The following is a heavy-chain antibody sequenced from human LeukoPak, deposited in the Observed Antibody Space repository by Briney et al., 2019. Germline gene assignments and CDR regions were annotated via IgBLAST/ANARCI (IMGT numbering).Heavy chain of an antibody. CDR3: AKDPEEAVAGTWDY. J-gene: IGHJ4*02. V-gene: IGHV3-23*01. Sequence: GGSLRLSCAASGFTFSSYAMSWVRQAPGKGLEWVSAISGSGGSTYYADSAKGRFTISRDNSKNTLYLQMNSLRAEDTAVYYCAKDPEEAVAGTWDYWGQGTLVTISS. D-gene: IGHD6-19*01. CDR1: GFTFSSYA. CDR2: ISGSGGST.